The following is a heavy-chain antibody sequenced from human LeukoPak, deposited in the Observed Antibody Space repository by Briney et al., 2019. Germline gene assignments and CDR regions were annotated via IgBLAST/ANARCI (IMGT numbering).Heavy chain of an antibody. Sequence: PGGSLRLSCAASGFTFSSYEMNWVRQAPGKGLEWVSYISSSGSTIYYADSVKGRFTISRDNAKNSVYLQMNSLRGEDTAVYYCVRGAGTGWRFDYWGQGTLVTVSS. J-gene: IGHJ4*02. CDR2: ISSSGSTI. V-gene: IGHV3-48*03. CDR3: VRGAGTGWRFDY. CDR1: GFTFSSYE. D-gene: IGHD6-19*01.